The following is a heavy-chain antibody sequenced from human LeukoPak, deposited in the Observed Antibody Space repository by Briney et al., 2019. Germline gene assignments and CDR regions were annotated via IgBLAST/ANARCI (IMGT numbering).Heavy chain of an antibody. D-gene: IGHD3-22*01. CDR3: ARDGLGGDSSGYYYNY. Sequence: ASVKVSCKAPGGTFSSYTISWVRQAPGQGLEWMGRIIPILGMANYAQKFQGRVTITADKSTSTAYMELSSLRSEDTAVYYCARDGLGGDSSGYYYNYWGQGTLVTVSS. CDR2: IIPILGMA. CDR1: GGTFSSYT. V-gene: IGHV1-69*04. J-gene: IGHJ4*02.